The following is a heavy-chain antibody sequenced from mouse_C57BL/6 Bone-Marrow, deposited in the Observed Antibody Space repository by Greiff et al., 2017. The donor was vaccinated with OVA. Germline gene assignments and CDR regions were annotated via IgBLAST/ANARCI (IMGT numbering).Heavy chain of an antibody. D-gene: IGHD2-1*01. J-gene: IGHJ3*01. Sequence: VQLKESGAELVKPGASVKLSCTASGFNITDYYMHWVKQRTEQGLEWIGRLDPEDGETNYAPTFPGKATITANTSSNPAYLQLSSLTSEDTAVYYCGRGNYGGFFAYWGQGTLVTVSA. CDR2: LDPEDGET. V-gene: IGHV14-2*01. CDR3: GRGNYGGFFAY. CDR1: GFNITDYY.